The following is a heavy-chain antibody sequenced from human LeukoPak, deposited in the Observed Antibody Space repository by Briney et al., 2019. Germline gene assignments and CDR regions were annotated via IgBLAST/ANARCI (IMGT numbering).Heavy chain of an antibody. CDR3: AREHSGSYGLDY. CDR1: GFTFSSYW. D-gene: IGHD1-26*01. J-gene: IGHJ4*02. Sequence: GGSLRLSCAASGFTFSSYWMLWFRQVPGKGLVWVSRFNSDGSTTRYADSVKGRFTISRDNAKNTLYLQMNSLRAEARGGYFCAREHSGSYGLDYWGQGTKATV. CDR2: FNSDGSTT. V-gene: IGHV3-74*01.